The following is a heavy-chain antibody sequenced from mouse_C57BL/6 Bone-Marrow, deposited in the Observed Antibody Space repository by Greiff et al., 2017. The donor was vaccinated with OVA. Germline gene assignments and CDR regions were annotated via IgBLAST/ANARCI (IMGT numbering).Heavy chain of an antibody. V-gene: IGHV1-15*01. J-gene: IGHJ4*01. CDR1: GYTFTDYE. Sequence: QVQLQQSGAELVRPGASVTLSCKASGYTFTDYEMHWVKQTPVHGLEWIGAIDPETGGTAYNQKFKGKATLTADKSSSTAYLELRSVTSEDSAVYYCARGGYDYDGASYGMDYWGQGTSVTVSS. CDR3: ARGGYDYDGASYGMDY. D-gene: IGHD2-4*01. CDR2: IDPETGGT.